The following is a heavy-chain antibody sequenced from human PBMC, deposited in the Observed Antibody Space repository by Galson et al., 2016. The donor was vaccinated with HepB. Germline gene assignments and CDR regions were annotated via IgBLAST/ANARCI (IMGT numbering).Heavy chain of an antibody. J-gene: IGHJ4*02. D-gene: IGHD6-19*01. CDR1: GGSISSSNW. CDR2: IYRTGST. CDR3: ARDPGFTVAGNPRGFFDY. Sequence: SETLSLTCTVSGGSISSSNWWNWVRQPPGKGLEWIGEIYRTGSTNYNPSLKSRVTISVDKSKNQFSLKLTSVTAADTAVYFCARDPGFTVAGNPRGFFDYWGQGTLVTVSS. V-gene: IGHV4-4*02.